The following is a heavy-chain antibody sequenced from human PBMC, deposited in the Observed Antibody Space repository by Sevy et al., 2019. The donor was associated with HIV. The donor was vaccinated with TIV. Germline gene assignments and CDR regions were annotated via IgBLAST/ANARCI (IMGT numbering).Heavy chain of an antibody. CDR2: MNPNSGNT. J-gene: IGHJ6*02. D-gene: IGHD2-15*01. CDR1: GYTFTSYD. V-gene: IGHV1-8*01. Sequence: ASVKVSCKASGYTFTSYDINWVRQVTGQGLEWMGWMNPNSGNTGYAQMFQGRVTMTRNTSISTAYMELSSLRSEDTAVYYCARVVAAYLPSTGYYYGMDVWGQGTTVTVSS. CDR3: ARVVAAYLPSTGYYYGMDV.